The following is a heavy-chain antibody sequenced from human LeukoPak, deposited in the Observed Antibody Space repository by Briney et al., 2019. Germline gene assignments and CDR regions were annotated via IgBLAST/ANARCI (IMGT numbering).Heavy chain of an antibody. D-gene: IGHD6-13*01. CDR3: ARQQLVTYYYYYYGMDV. Sequence: GGTLRLSCAASGFTFSSYEMNWVRQAPGKGLEWVSYITSRGSTIYYADSVKGRFTISRDNAKNSLYLQMNSLRAEDTAVYYCARQQLVTYYYYYYGMDVWGQGTTVTVSS. CDR1: GFTFSSYE. CDR2: ITSRGSTI. J-gene: IGHJ6*02. V-gene: IGHV3-48*03.